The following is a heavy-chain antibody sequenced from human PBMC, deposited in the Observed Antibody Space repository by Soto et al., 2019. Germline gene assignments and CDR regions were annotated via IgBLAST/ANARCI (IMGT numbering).Heavy chain of an antibody. CDR3: ARSLNYYYYLDV. CDR2: IYSGGST. Sequence: PGGSLRLSCAASGFTVSSNYMSWVRQAPGKGLERVSIIYSGGSTYYADSVKGRFTISRHNPKNTLYLQMNSLRGEDTAVYYCARSLNYYYYLDVWGKGTTVTVSS. CDR1: GFTVSSNY. J-gene: IGHJ6*03. V-gene: IGHV3-53*04. D-gene: IGHD3-16*02.